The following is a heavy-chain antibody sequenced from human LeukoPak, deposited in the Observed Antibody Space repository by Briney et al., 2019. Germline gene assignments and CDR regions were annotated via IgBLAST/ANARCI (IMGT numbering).Heavy chain of an antibody. CDR1: GGTFSSYA. CDR2: IIPIFGTA. V-gene: IGHV1-69*13. Sequence: SVKVSCKASGGTFSSYAISWVRQAPGQGLEWMGGIIPIFGTANYAQKFQSRVTITADESTSTAYMKLSSLRSEDTAVYYCAREKDIVVVPAALDAFDIWGQGTMVTVSS. CDR3: AREKDIVVVPAALDAFDI. D-gene: IGHD2-2*01. J-gene: IGHJ3*02.